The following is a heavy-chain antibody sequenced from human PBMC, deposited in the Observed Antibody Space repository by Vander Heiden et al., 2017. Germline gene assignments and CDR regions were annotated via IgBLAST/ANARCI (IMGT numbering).Heavy chain of an antibody. CDR1: GGSISSGGYY. CDR3: AGLLRYQLLTFDY. J-gene: IGHJ4*02. D-gene: IGHD2-2*01. CDR2: IYYSGST. V-gene: IGHV4-31*03. Sequence: VQLPASGPGLLKPSHTLSLTSTVSGGSISSGGYYWSWIRPHPGKGLEWIGYIYYSGSTYYNPSLKSRVTISVDTSKNQFSLKLSSVTAADTAVYYCAGLLRYQLLTFDYWGQGTLVAVSS.